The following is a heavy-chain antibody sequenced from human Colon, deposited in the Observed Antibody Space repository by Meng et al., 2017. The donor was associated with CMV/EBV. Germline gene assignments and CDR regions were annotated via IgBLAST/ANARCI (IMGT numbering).Heavy chain of an antibody. Sequence: QGHGQGSGPVFVKPSGTLSLTCAVSCGSISSSNWWSWVRQPPGKGLEWIGEIYHSGSTNYNPSLKSRVTISVDKSKNQFSLKLSSVTAADTAVYYCARGRPYSLRYFDWLLLDFDYWGQGTLVTVSS. CDR3: ARGRPYSLRYFDWLLLDFDY. J-gene: IGHJ4*02. CDR1: CGSISSSNW. D-gene: IGHD3-9*01. V-gene: IGHV4-4*02. CDR2: IYHSGST.